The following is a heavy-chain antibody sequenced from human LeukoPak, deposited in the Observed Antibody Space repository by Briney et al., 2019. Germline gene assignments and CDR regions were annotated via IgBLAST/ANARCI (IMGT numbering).Heavy chain of an antibody. D-gene: IGHD3-16*01. CDR2: ISYDGSNK. J-gene: IGHJ4*02. CDR1: GFTFSSYG. Sequence: GGSLRLSCAASGFTFSSYGMHWVRQAPGKGLEWVAVISYDGSNKYYADSVKGRFTISRDNSKNTLYLQMNSLRAEDTAVYYCARAMSTWGGVRNYFDSWGRGALVTVSS. V-gene: IGHV3-30*03. CDR3: ARAMSTWGGVRNYFDS.